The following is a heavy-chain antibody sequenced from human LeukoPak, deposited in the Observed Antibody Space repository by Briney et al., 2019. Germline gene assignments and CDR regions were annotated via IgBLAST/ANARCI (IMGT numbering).Heavy chain of an antibody. D-gene: IGHD6-6*01. CDR1: GYTFTSYD. CDR2: MNPNSGNT. V-gene: IGHV1-8*02. J-gene: IGHJ5*02. CDR3: ARAARLDGVLGYNWFDP. Sequence: GASVKVSCKASGYTFTSYDINWWRQATGQGLEWMGWMNPNSGNTGYAQKFQGRVTITRNTSISTAYMELSSLRSEDTAVYYCARAARLDGVLGYNWFDPWGQGTLVTVSS.